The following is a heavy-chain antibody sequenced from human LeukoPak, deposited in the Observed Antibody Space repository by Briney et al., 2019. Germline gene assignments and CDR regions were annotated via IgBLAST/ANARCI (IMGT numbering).Heavy chain of an antibody. CDR2: IHHSGST. J-gene: IGHJ4*02. CDR3: ARERNDILTGYFDY. CDR1: GGSISSGGYS. V-gene: IGHV4-30-2*01. D-gene: IGHD3-9*01. Sequence: SETLSLTCAVSGGSISSGGYSWSWIRQPPGKGLEWIGYIHHSGSTYYNPSLKSRVTISVDRSKNQFSLKLSSVTAADTAVYYCARERNDILTGYFDYWGQGTLVTVSS.